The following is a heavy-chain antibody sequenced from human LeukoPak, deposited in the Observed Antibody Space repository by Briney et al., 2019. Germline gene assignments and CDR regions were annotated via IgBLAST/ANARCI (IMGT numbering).Heavy chain of an antibody. CDR1: GFTFGDYG. Sequence: SGGSLRLSCTASGFTFGDYGLSWFRQAPGKGLEWVGFVRSLPYGGTTEYAASVRGRFTISRDDSKSIAYLQMDSLKTEDTAFYYCTRIYGSGTFLPDYWGQGTLVTVSS. CDR2: VRSLPYGGTT. V-gene: IGHV3-49*03. CDR3: TRIYGSGTFLPDY. J-gene: IGHJ4*02. D-gene: IGHD3-10*01.